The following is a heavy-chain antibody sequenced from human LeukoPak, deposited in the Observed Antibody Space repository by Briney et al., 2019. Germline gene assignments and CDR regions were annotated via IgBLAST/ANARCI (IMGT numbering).Heavy chain of an antibody. CDR3: AKLRRTMIVVVITGDFDY. V-gene: IGHV3-23*01. D-gene: IGHD3-22*01. CDR1: GFTFSSYA. J-gene: IGHJ4*02. CDR2: ISGSGGST. Sequence: GGSLRLSCAASGFTFSSYAMSWVRQAPGKGLEWVSGISGSGGSTYHTDSVKGRFTISRDNSKNTLYLQMNSLRVEDTAVYYCAKLRRTMIVVVITGDFDYWGQGTLVTVSS.